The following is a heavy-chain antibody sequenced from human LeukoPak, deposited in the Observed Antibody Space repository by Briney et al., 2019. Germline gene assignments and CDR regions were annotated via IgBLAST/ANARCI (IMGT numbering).Heavy chain of an antibody. J-gene: IGHJ4*02. CDR3: ASTCSSTSCPIPDY. CDR1: GYTFTSYD. V-gene: IGHV1-8*01. CDR2: MNPNSGNT. D-gene: IGHD2-2*01. Sequence: GASVKVSCKASGYTFTSYDIDWVRQATGQGLEWMGWMNPNSGNTGYAQKFQGRVTMTRDTSISTAYMGLSRLRSDDTAVYYCASTCSSTSCPIPDYWGQGTLVTVSS.